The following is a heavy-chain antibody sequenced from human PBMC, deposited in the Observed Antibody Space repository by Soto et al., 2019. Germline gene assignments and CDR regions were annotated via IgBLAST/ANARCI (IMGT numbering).Heavy chain of an antibody. D-gene: IGHD6-13*01. CDR1: GGSVSSGSYY. CDR3: ERVSSSWGLVNYFDY. CDR2: IYYSGST. J-gene: IGHJ4*02. Sequence: QVQLQESGPGLVKPSETLSLTCTVSGGSVSSGSYYWSWIRQPPGKGLECIGYIYYSGSTNYNPSLKSRVTISVDTSKNQFSLKLSSVTAADTAVYYCERVSSSWGLVNYFDYWGQGTLVTVSS. V-gene: IGHV4-61*01.